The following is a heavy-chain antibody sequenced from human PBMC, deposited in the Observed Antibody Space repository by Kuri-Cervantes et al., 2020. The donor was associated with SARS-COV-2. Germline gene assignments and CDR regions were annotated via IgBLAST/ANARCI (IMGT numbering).Heavy chain of an antibody. CDR2: IYGGGST. V-gene: IGHV3-53*01. D-gene: IGHD3-3*01. J-gene: IGHJ5*02. CDR3: ARDGGADADWFDP. CDR1: GGSISSSSYY. Sequence: ETLSLTCTVSGGSISSSSYYWGWIRQPPGKGLEWISVIYGGGSTYYADSVKGRFTISSDSSKKTLFLQMSNLRAEDTAVYYCARDGGADADWFDPWGQGTLVTVSS.